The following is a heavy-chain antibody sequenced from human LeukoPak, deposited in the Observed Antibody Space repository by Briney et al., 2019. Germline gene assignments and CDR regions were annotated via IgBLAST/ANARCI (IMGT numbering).Heavy chain of an antibody. V-gene: IGHV4-39*01. CDR3: ARLILTGHYYFDY. D-gene: IGHD3-9*01. CDR1: GGSISSSSYY. Sequence: SETLSLTCTVSGGSISSSSYYWGWIRQPPGKGLEWIGSIYYSGSTYYNPSLKSRVTISVDTSKNQFSLKLSSVTAADTAVYYCARLILTGHYYFDYWGQGTLVTVSS. CDR2: IYYSGST. J-gene: IGHJ4*02.